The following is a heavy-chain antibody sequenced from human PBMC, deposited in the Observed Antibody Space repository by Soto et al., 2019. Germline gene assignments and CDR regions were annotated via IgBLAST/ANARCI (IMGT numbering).Heavy chain of an antibody. CDR1: GGSISSYY. D-gene: IGHD2-15*01. CDR3: ARVQLFPYYFDY. Sequence: SETLSLTCTVSGGSISSYYWSWIRQPPGKGLEWIGYIYYSGSTNYNPSLKSRVTISVDTSKNQFSLKLSSVTAADTAVYYCARVQLFPYYFDYWGQGTLVTVSS. J-gene: IGHJ4*02. CDR2: IYYSGST. V-gene: IGHV4-59*01.